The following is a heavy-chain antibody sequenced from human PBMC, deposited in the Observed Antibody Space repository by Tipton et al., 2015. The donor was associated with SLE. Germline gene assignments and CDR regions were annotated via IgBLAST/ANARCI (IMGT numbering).Heavy chain of an antibody. D-gene: IGHD7-27*01. CDR3: AKVMGTTGEVDWYFGL. V-gene: IGHV3-9*01. Sequence: SLRLSCAASGFTFDDHAMHWVRQAPGKGLEWVAGISWDGGSIGYADSVKGRFTISRDNAKNSVYLQMNSLGAEGTALDYCAKVMGTTGEVDWYFGLWGRGTLVTVSS. CDR1: GFTFDDHA. J-gene: IGHJ2*01. CDR2: ISWDGGSI.